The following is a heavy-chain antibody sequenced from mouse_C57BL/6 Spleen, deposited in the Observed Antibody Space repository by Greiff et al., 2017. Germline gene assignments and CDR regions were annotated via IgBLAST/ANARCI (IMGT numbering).Heavy chain of an antibody. Sequence: QVQLQQPGAELVRPGSSVKLSCKASGYTFTSYWMHWVKQRPIQGLEWIGNIAPSDSETHYNQKFKDKATLTVDKSSSTAYMQLSSLTSEDSAVYYCARSPLFITTVVAPDYWGQGTTLTVSS. J-gene: IGHJ2*01. CDR1: GYTFTSYW. D-gene: IGHD1-1*01. CDR3: ARSPLFITTVVAPDY. V-gene: IGHV1-52*01. CDR2: IAPSDSET.